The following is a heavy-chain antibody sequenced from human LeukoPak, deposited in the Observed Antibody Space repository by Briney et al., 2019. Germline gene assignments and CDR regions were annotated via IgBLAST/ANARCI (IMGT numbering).Heavy chain of an antibody. CDR2: IYYSGST. CDR1: GGSISSYY. J-gene: IGHJ5*02. Sequence: PSETLSLTCAVYGGSISSYYWSWIRQPPGKGLEWIGYIYYSGSTNYNPSLKSRVTISVDTSKNQFSLKLSSVTAADTAVYYCARQRRGSRLGDWFDPWGQGTLVTVSS. V-gene: IGHV4-59*08. D-gene: IGHD1-26*01. CDR3: ARQRRGSRLGDWFDP.